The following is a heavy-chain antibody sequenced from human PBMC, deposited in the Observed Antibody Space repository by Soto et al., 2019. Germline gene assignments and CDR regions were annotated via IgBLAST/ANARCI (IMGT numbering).Heavy chain of an antibody. Sequence: ASVKVSCKASGGTFNSYAISWVRQATGQRLEWMGGMNPNCGNTDYAQKFQGRVTITRDASIHTAYMELSSLRSEDTAIYYCARAGYFDYRRDFDLWGQGTLVTVSS. CDR3: ARAGYFDYRRDFDL. D-gene: IGHD3-9*01. V-gene: IGHV1-8*03. CDR2: MNPNCGNT. J-gene: IGHJ5*01. CDR1: GGTFNSYA.